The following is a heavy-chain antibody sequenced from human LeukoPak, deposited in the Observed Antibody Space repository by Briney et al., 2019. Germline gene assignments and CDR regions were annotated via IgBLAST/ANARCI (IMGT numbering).Heavy chain of an antibody. CDR2: ISAYNGNT. CDR1: GYTFTSYG. CDR3: ARVRSRCVLRFLECPGENWFDP. D-gene: IGHD3-3*01. Sequence: GASVKVSCKASGYTFTSYGISWVRQAPGQGLEWMGWISAYNGNTNYAQKLQGRVTMTTDTSTSTAYMELRSLRSDDTAVYYCARVRSRCVLRFLECPGENWFDPWGQGTLVTVSS. V-gene: IGHV1-18*01. J-gene: IGHJ5*02.